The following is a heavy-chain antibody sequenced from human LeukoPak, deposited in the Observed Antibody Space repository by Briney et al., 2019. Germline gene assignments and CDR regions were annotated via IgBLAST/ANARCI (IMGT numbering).Heavy chain of an antibody. J-gene: IGHJ4*02. CDR1: GFTFSRFA. Sequence: PGGSLRLSCAASGFTFSRFAMSWVRQAPGKGLEWVSGLSGSGGSTYYADSGKRRFPISRDNSKNTLYLQMNSLRVEDTAVYYCAKAGMTRFDYWGQGIMVTVSS. V-gene: IGHV3-23*01. D-gene: IGHD1-20*01. CDR3: AKAGMTRFDY. CDR2: LSGSGGST.